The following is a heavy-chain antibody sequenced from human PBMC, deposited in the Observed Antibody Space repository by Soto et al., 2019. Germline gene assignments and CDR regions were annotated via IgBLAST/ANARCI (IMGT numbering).Heavy chain of an antibody. V-gene: IGHV1-2*02. Sequence: VASVKVSCKASGYTFTGYFMHWVRQAPGQGLEWMGWINPNSGGTSYAQKFQGRVTMTRGTSISTAYMELTSLKTEDTAVYYCTTDRFYSPVDHWGQGTLVNVSS. J-gene: IGHJ4*02. CDR3: TTDRFYSPVDH. CDR1: GYTFTGYF. CDR2: INPNSGGT. D-gene: IGHD4-4*01.